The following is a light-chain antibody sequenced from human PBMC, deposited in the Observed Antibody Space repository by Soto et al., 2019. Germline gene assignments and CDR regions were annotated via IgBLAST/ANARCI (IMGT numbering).Light chain of an antibody. CDR1: QSVSSN. J-gene: IGKJ1*01. Sequence: IVMTQSPATLSVSPGERATLSCRASQSVSSNLAWYQQKPGQAPRLLIYGASTRATGIPARFSGSGSGTEFTLTISSLQSEDFAFYYCQQFHYWWTFGQGTKVDIK. CDR3: QQFHYWWT. CDR2: GAS. V-gene: IGKV3-15*01.